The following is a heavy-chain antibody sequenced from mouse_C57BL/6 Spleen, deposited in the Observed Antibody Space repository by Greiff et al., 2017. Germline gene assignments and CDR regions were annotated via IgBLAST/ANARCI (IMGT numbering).Heavy chain of an antibody. CDR2: IYPGSGST. Sequence: QVQLQQPGAELVKPEASVKMSCKASGYTFTSYWITWVKQRPGQGLEWIGDIYPGSGSTNYNEKFKSKATLTVDTSSSTAYMQLSSLTSEDSAVYDCARLYDYDGAMDYWGQGTSVTVSS. V-gene: IGHV1-55*01. D-gene: IGHD2-4*01. CDR3: ARLYDYDGAMDY. CDR1: GYTFTSYW. J-gene: IGHJ4*01.